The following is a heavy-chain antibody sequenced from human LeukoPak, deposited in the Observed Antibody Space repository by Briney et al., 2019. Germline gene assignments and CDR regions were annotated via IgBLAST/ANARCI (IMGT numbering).Heavy chain of an antibody. J-gene: IGHJ4*02. V-gene: IGHV4-4*02. CDR1: GGSINSLDL. CDR2: MYLSGTT. CDR3: AGLVGRYSSGLYYYYFDY. D-gene: IGHD3-22*01. Sequence: SGTLSLTCTVSGGSINSLDLWSWVRQPPGKGLEWIGEMYLSGTTHSNPSVKSRVTISIDKSKNQFFLNLSSVTAADTAVYYCAGLVGRYSSGLYYYYFDYWGQGTLVTVSS.